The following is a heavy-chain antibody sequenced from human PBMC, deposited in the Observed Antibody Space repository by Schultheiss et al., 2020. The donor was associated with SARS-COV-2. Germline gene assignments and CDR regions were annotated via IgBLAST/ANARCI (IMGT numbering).Heavy chain of an antibody. Sequence: GGSLRLSCAASGFTFDDYAMHWVRQAPGKGLVWVSRIKSDGSSTTYADSVRGRFTISRDNAKNTLYLEMNGLRVEDTAVYYCTRERGAVDGFLRYWGQGILVTVSS. CDR3: TRERGAVDGFLRY. V-gene: IGHV3-74*01. CDR2: IKSDGSST. CDR1: GFTFDDYA. D-gene: IGHD5-24*01. J-gene: IGHJ4*02.